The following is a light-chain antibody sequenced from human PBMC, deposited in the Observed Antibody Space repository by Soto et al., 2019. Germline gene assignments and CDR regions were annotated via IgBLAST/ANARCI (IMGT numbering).Light chain of an antibody. Sequence: QSVLTQPASVSGSPGQSITISCTGTSSDVGGYDSVCWYQQHPGKAPKVMIYGVTNRPSGVSDRFSGSKSGNTASLTISGLQAEDGADYYCSSFKSSITYVFGTGTKVTVL. CDR2: GVT. V-gene: IGLV2-14*01. J-gene: IGLJ1*01. CDR1: SSDVGGYDS. CDR3: SSFKSSITYV.